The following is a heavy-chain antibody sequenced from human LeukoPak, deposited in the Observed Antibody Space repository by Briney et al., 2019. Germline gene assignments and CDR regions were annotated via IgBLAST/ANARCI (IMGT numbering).Heavy chain of an antibody. CDR2: INPNSGGT. V-gene: IGHV1-2*04. J-gene: IGHJ4*02. CDR3: ARGGPYYDYVWGSYRSATFDY. CDR1: GYTFTDYY. D-gene: IGHD3-16*02. Sequence: ASVKVSCKASGYTFTDYYMHWVRQAPGQGLEWMGWINPNSGGTKYAQKFQGWVTMTRDTSISTAYMELSKLRSDDTAVYYCARGGPYYDYVWGSYRSATFDYWGQGTLVTVSS.